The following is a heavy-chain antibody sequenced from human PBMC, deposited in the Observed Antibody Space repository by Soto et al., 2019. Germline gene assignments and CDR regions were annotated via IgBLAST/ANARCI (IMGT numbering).Heavy chain of an antibody. V-gene: IGHV3-23*01. CDR3: AKSGGYSYGYSGY. Sequence: ETLSLTCGVYGGPFSGYYWSWIRQPPGKGLEWVSAISGSGGSTYYADSVKGRFTISRDNSKNTLYLQMNSLRAEDTAVYYCAKSGGYSYGYSGYWGQGTLVTVSS. D-gene: IGHD5-18*01. J-gene: IGHJ4*02. CDR1: GGPFSGYY. CDR2: ISGSGGST.